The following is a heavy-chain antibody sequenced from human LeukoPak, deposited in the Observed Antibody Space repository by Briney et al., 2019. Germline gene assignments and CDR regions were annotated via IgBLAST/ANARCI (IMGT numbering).Heavy chain of an antibody. CDR1: GFTFSSYG. CDR2: IWYDGSNK. CDR3: ARRYGDYVDY. Sequence: PGRSLRLSCAASGFTFSSYGMHWVRQAPGKGLEWVAVIWYDGSNKYYADSVKGRFTISRDNSKNTLYLQMNSLSAEDTAVYYCARRYGDYVDYWGQGTLVTVSS. D-gene: IGHD4-17*01. V-gene: IGHV3-33*01. J-gene: IGHJ4*02.